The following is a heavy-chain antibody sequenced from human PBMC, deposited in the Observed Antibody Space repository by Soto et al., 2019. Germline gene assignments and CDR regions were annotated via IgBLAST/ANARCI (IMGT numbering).Heavy chain of an antibody. Sequence: EVQLLDSGGGLVQPGGSLRLSCAASGFTFSNYVMNWVRQAPGKGLDWVSAISASWGSTYYADSVKGRFTISRDNSKNTLYLQMSSLRAEDTAVYYCAKGPLGSGDALDCWGQGTLVTVSS. D-gene: IGHD5-12*01. J-gene: IGHJ4*02. CDR2: ISASWGST. V-gene: IGHV3-23*01. CDR3: AKGPLGSGDALDC. CDR1: GFTFSNYV.